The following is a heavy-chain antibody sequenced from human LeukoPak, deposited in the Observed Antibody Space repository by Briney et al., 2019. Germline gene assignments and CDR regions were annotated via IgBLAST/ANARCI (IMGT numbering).Heavy chain of an antibody. V-gene: IGHV3-53*05. CDR3: ARGAGVRETYYYFYMDV. CDR2: IYSGGAI. Sequence: GGSLRLSCAASGFSVSSNYITWVRQAPGKGLQWVSSIYSGGAIFYADTVEGRFTISRDNSKNTLYLQMNSLRVEDTAVYFCARGAGVRETYYYFYMDVWGKGTAVSVSS. J-gene: IGHJ6*03. D-gene: IGHD6-19*01. CDR1: GFSVSSNY.